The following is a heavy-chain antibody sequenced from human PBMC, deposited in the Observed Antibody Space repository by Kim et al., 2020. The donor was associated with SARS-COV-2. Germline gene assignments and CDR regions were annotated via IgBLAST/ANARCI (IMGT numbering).Heavy chain of an antibody. J-gene: IGHJ6*02. CDR3: ARGWGKQLWFHYYYGMDV. Sequence: ASVKVSCKASGYTFTSYDINWVRQATGQGLEWMGWMNPNSGNTGYAQKFQGRVTMTRNTSIRTAYMELSSLRSEDTAVYYCARGWGKQLWFHYYYGMDVWGQGTTVTVSS. D-gene: IGHD5-18*01. CDR1: GYTFTSYD. CDR2: MNPNSGNT. V-gene: IGHV1-8*02.